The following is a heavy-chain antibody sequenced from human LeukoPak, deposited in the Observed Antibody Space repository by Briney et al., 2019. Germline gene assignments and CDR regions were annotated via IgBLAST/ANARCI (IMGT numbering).Heavy chain of an antibody. D-gene: IGHD2-2*01. J-gene: IGHJ6*02. V-gene: IGHV3-21*01. CDR3: ARDDIVVVPAAREYYGMDV. CDR2: ISSSSSYI. Sequence: GGSLRLSCAASGFTFSSYTMNWVRQAPGKGLEWVSSISSSSSYIYYADPVKGRFTISRDNAKNSLYLQMNSLRAEDTAVYYCARDDIVVVPAAREYYGMDVWGQGTTVTVSS. CDR1: GFTFSSYT.